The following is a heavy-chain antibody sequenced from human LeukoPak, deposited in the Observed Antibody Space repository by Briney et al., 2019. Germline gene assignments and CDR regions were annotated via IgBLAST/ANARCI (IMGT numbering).Heavy chain of an antibody. CDR2: IHSDGIST. CDR1: GFTFSNTW. CDR3: ARDRYYVPDY. Sequence: GGSLRLSCAASGFTFSNTWMHWVRQAPGKWLVWVSRIHSDGISTTYADSVKGRFTISRDNAKNTLYLQMNSLRAEDTAVYYCARDRYYVPDYWGQGTLVTVSS. D-gene: IGHD3-10*02. J-gene: IGHJ4*02. V-gene: IGHV3-74*03.